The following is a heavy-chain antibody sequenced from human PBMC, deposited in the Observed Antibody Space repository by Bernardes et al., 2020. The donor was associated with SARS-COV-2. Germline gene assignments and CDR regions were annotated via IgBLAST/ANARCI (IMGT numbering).Heavy chain of an antibody. CDR2: ISGSGGST. CDR3: AKREYYDFGRGPVDY. Sequence: GGSLRLSCVASGFTFSSYAMNWVRQAPGKGLEWVSAISGSGGSTYYADSVRGRFTISRDNSKNTRYLQMNSQGAEDTAVEYCAKREYYDFGRGPVDYWGKGT. V-gene: IGHV3-23*01. J-gene: IGHJ4*02. CDR1: GFTFSSYA. D-gene: IGHD3-3*01.